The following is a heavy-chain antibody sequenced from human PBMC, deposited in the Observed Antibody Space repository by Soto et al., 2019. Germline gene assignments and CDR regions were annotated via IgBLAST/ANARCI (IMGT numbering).Heavy chain of an antibody. CDR2: IYYSGST. V-gene: IGHV4-61*01. D-gene: IGHD5-18*01. CDR1: GGSVSSGSSY. CDR3: ARISGYSYGLPPYFDY. J-gene: IGHJ4*02. Sequence: QVQLQESGPGLVKPSETLSLTCTVSGGSVSSGSSYWSWIRQPPGKGLEWIGYIYYSGSTNYNHSLKSRVTISVDTSKNQFSLKLSSVTAADTAVYYCARISGYSYGLPPYFDYWGQGTLVTVSS.